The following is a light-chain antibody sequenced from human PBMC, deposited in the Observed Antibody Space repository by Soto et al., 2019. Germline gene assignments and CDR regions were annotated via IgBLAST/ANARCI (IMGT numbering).Light chain of an antibody. Sequence: DIQMTQSPSSLSASVGDRVTITCRASRDIGNYLAWFQQTPGKAPKSLIYRASSLQTGVPSKFSGGGGGTDFTLTINSLQPEDSATYFCQQYVSYPITFGQGTRLEI. CDR3: QQYVSYPIT. CDR2: RAS. J-gene: IGKJ5*01. V-gene: IGKV1-16*02. CDR1: RDIGNY.